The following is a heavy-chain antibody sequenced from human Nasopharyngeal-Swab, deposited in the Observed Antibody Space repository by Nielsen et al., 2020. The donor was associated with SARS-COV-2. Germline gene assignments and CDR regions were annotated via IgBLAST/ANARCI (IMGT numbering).Heavy chain of an antibody. CDR3: AKDAQYQLPENSGWYLNYFDH. CDR2: ISSSDYST. J-gene: IGHJ4*02. V-gene: IGHV3-23*01. D-gene: IGHD6-19*01. CDR1: YLTFQSYS. Sequence: AESLSLSCAACYLTFQSYSMIWRRHAPGKKLECVSGISSSDYSTYYSDSVKGRFTISRDNSKNTLNLQMNSLRAEDTAVYFCAKDAQYQLPENSGWYLNYFDHWGQGNLVTVSS.